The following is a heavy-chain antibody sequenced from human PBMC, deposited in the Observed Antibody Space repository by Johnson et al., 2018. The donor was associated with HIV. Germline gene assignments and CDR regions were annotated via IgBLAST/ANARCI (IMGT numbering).Heavy chain of an antibody. Sequence: QVQLVESGGGVVQPGRSLRLSCAASGFTFSSYGMHWVRQAPGKGLEWVAVISYDGSNKYYPNSLKGRFTVSRDNSKNTLYLQMNSLEAEDTAVYYCAKGSLVGPNDAFDIWGQGTMVTVSS. CDR1: GFTFSSYG. J-gene: IGHJ3*02. D-gene: IGHD3-16*02. CDR3: AKGSLVGPNDAFDI. V-gene: IGHV3-30*19. CDR2: ISYDGSNK.